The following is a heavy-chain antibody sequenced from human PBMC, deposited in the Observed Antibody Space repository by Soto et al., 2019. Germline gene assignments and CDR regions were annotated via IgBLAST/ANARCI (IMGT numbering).Heavy chain of an antibody. CDR1: GYTFTSYA. D-gene: IGHD2-15*01. Sequence: QVQLVQSGAEVKKPGASVKVSCKASGYTFTSYAMHWVRQAPGQRLEWMGWINAGNGNTEYSQKFLGRVTITRDTSANTAYMELRSLRSEDTAVYFCARGTCSGGGCYSFYFDYWGQGTLVTVSS. CDR3: ARGTCSGGGCYSFYFDY. CDR2: INAGNGNT. J-gene: IGHJ4*02. V-gene: IGHV1-3*01.